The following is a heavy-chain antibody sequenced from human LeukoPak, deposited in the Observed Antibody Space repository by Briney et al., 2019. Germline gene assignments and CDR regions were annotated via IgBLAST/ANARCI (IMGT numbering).Heavy chain of an antibody. CDR3: ATYSSGWSLGGY. V-gene: IGHV3-23*01. J-gene: IGHJ4*02. Sequence: GGSLRLSCAASGFTFSSYAMTWVRQAPGKGLEWVSGISGSGGSTYYADSVKGRFTISRDNSKNTLYLQMNSLRAEDTAVYYCATYSSGWSLGGYWGQGTLATVSS. CDR1: GFTFSSYA. D-gene: IGHD6-19*01. CDR2: ISGSGGST.